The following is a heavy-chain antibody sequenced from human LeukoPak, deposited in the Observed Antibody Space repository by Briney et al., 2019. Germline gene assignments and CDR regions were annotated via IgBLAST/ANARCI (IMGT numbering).Heavy chain of an antibody. Sequence: PSETLSLTCAVYGGSFSGYYWSWIRQPPGKGLEWIGEINHSGSTNYNPSLKSRVTISVDTSKNQFSLKLSSVTAADTAVYYCARAGIAAAGMGGPDYWGQGTLVTVSS. V-gene: IGHV4-34*01. CDR1: GGSFSGYY. D-gene: IGHD6-13*01. J-gene: IGHJ4*02. CDR3: ARAGIAAAGMGGPDY. CDR2: INHSGST.